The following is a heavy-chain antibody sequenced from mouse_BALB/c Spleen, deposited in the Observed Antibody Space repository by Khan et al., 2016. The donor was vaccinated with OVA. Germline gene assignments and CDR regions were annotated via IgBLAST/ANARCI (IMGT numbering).Heavy chain of an antibody. V-gene: IGHV5-6*01. CDR3: ARLGNS. CDR2: TTSGGSYT. CDR1: GFTFSSYG. D-gene: IGHD2-1*01. Sequence: EVELVESGGDLVKPGGSLKLSCAASGFTFSSYGMSWVRQTPDKRLEWVATTTSGGSYTYYPDIVKGRFTISRDNAKNTLYLQMTSLKSEDTAMYYCARLGNSWGQGTLVTVSA. J-gene: IGHJ3*01.